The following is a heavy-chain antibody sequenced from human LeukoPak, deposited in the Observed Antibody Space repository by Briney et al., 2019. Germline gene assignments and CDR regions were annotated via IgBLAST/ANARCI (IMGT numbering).Heavy chain of an antibody. CDR3: ARIQAVGVPVAIDAYYSYGMDV. Sequence: ASVKVSCKASGYTFTSYDINWVRQATGQGLEWMGWMNPNSGNTGYAQKFQGRVTITEDRSTSTAYMEVSSLRSEDTAVYYCARIQAVGVPVAIDAYYSYGMDVWGQGTAVIVSS. CDR2: MNPNSGNT. D-gene: IGHD2-2*02. CDR1: GYTFTSYD. J-gene: IGHJ6*02. V-gene: IGHV1-8*01.